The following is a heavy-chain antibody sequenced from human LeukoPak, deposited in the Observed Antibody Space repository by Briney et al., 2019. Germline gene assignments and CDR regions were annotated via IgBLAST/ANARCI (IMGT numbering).Heavy chain of an antibody. Sequence: SETLSLTCTVSGGSIGSYYWGWIRQSPGKRLEWIGYIYDSGSTNYNPSLKSRVTMSVDTSKNQFSLKLNSVTAADTAVYYCARHGSGWSFDYCGHGTLVTVSS. J-gene: IGHJ4*01. V-gene: IGHV4-59*01. CDR3: ARHGSGWSFDY. CDR2: IYDSGST. CDR1: GGSIGSYY. D-gene: IGHD6-19*01.